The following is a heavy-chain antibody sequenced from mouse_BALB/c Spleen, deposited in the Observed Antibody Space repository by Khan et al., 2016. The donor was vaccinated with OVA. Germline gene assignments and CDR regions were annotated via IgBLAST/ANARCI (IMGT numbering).Heavy chain of an antibody. CDR2: MWGGGST. Sequence: QVQLKESGPGLVAPSQSLSITCTVSGFSLSRYSVHWVRQPPGKGLEWLGIMWGGGSTDYNSALKSRLSISKDNSRSQVFLKMNSLQPDDTAMYDCARNRDGGSYWYFDVWGAGTTVTVSS. V-gene: IGHV2-6-4*01. CDR3: ARNRDGGSYWYFDV. J-gene: IGHJ1*01. D-gene: IGHD3-3*01. CDR1: GFSLSRYS.